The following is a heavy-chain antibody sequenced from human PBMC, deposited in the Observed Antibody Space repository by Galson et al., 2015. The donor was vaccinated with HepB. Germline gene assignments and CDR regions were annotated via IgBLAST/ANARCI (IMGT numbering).Heavy chain of an antibody. D-gene: IGHD6-13*01. Sequence: LSLTCTVSGGSISSYYWSWIRQPPGKGLEWIGYIYYSGSTNYNPSLKSRVTISVDTSKNQFSLKLSSVTAADTAVYYCAREKFGSWHRSGKRYFDLWGRGTLVTVSS. CDR3: AREKFGSWHRSGKRYFDL. J-gene: IGHJ2*01. CDR2: IYYSGST. V-gene: IGHV4-59*01. CDR1: GGSISSYY.